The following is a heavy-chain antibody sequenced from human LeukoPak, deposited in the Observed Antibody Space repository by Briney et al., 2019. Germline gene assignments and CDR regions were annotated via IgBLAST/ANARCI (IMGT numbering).Heavy chain of an antibody. Sequence: ASVKVSCKASGYTFTSYDINWVRQATGQGLEWMGWMNSNSGNTGYAQKFQGRVTMTRNTSISTAYMELSSLRSEDTAVYYCARGYAVYRKVVLGYWGQGTLVTVSS. CDR3: ARGYAVYRKVVLGY. V-gene: IGHV1-8*01. CDR1: GYTFTSYD. J-gene: IGHJ4*02. CDR2: MNSNSGNT. D-gene: IGHD2-2*01.